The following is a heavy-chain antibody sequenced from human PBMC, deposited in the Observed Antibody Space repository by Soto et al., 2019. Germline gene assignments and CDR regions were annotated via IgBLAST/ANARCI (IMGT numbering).Heavy chain of an antibody. J-gene: IGHJ4*02. Sequence: EVQLVESGGGLVKPGGSLRLSCAASGFTFSSYSMNWVRQAPGKGLEWVSSISSSSSYTNYADSVKGRFTISRDNAKNSLYLQMNSLRAEDTAVYYCAREYIAAAGKPFDYWGQGTLVTVSS. CDR1: GFTFSSYS. D-gene: IGHD6-13*01. V-gene: IGHV3-21*01. CDR3: AREYIAAAGKPFDY. CDR2: ISSSSSYT.